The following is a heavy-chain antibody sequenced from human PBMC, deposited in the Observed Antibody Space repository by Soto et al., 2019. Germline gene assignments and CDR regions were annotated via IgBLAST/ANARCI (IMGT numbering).Heavy chain of an antibody. CDR2: IYFSGFT. Sequence: SETLSLTCTISGGSISNYYWNWFRQPPGEGLEWIGYIYFSGFTNYNPSLKSRVAISLDMSRFQFSLKLASVTAADTAVYYCATAPTGRYWGFFDSWGRGTLVTVSS. J-gene: IGHJ4*02. D-gene: IGHD2-8*02. CDR3: ATAPTGRYWGFFDS. V-gene: IGHV4-59*01. CDR1: GGSISNYY.